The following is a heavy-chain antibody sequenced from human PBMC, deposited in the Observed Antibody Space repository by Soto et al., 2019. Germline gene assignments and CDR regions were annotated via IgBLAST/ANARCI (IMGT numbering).Heavy chain of an antibody. CDR3: ARDFYVILTGKYTPNWFDP. V-gene: IGHV1-18*01. CDR2: ISAYNGNT. CDR1: GYTFTSYG. Sequence: ASVKVSWKASGYTFTSYGISWVRQAPGQGLEWMGWISAYNGNTNYAQKLQGRVTMTTDTSTSTAYMELRSLRSDDTAVYYCARDFYVILTGKYTPNWFDPSGQGTLVTVSS. J-gene: IGHJ5*02. D-gene: IGHD3-9*01.